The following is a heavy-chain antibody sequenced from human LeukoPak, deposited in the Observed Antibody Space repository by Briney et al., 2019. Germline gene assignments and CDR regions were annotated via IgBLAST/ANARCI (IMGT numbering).Heavy chain of an antibody. V-gene: IGHV3-30*04. D-gene: IGHD3-3*01. CDR3: ARDLELSAVYYFDS. J-gene: IGHJ4*02. CDR1: GFSFSIFP. CDR2: ISSGSKK. Sequence: GGSLRLSCEASGFSFSIFPMHWVSQAPGKGLEWVALISSGSKKYYADSVEDRFTISRDNSKNRLYLQMNSLRAEDTAVYYCARDLELSAVYYFDSWGQGTLVIVSS.